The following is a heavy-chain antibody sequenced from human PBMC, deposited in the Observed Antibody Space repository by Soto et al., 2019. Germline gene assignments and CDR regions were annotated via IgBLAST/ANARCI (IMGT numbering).Heavy chain of an antibody. CDR1: GGSISSSRCH. J-gene: IGHJ4*02. Sequence: SSETLSLTCTVSGGSISSSRCHWGWIRQPPGKGLEWIGSINYSGTTYYNPSLKSRVTLSVDTSKNQFSLKLSSVTAEDPAVYYCAKSPYFGSVTGTRGGNNCFDYWGQGTLVTVSS. D-gene: IGHD4-4*01. V-gene: IGHV4-39*07. CDR3: AKSPYFGSVTGTRGGNNCFDY. CDR2: INYSGTT.